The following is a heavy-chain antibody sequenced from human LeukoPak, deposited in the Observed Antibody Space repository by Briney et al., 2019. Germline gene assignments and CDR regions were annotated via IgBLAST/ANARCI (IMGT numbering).Heavy chain of an antibody. CDR3: ARRNSGSYFYYYYYYMDV. Sequence: ASVKVSCKASGYTFTGYYMHWVRQAPGQGLEWMGWISAYNGNTNYAQKLQGRVTMTTDTSTSTAYMELRSLRSDDTAVYYCARRNSGSYFYYYYYYMDVWGKGTTVTISS. CDR1: GYTFTGYY. CDR2: ISAYNGNT. J-gene: IGHJ6*03. D-gene: IGHD1-26*01. V-gene: IGHV1-18*04.